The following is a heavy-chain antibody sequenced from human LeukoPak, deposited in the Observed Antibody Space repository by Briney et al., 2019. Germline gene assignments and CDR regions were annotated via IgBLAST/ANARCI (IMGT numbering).Heavy chain of an antibody. V-gene: IGHV1-18*01. D-gene: IGHD6-19*01. J-gene: IGHJ4*02. CDR1: GYTFTSYG. CDR3: VRGAVAGTNLFDC. Sequence: ASVKVSCKTSGYTFTSYGISWVRQAPGQGREWMGWISVYNGNTNYAQKLQGRVTMTTDTSTSTAYMELGSLRSDDTAVYYCVRGAVAGTNLFDCWGQGTLVTVSS. CDR2: ISVYNGNT.